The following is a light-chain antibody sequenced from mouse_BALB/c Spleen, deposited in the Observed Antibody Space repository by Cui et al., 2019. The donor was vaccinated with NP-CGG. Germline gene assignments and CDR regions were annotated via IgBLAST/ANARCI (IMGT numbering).Light chain of an antibody. CDR3: ALWYSNHWV. V-gene: IGLV1*01. J-gene: IGLJ1*01. Sequence: QAVVTQESALTTSPGETVTLTCRSSTGAVTTSNYANWVQGKPDHLFTGLIGGTNNRAPGVPARFSGSLIGDKAALTITGAQTEDEAMYFCALWYSNHWVFGGGTKLTVL. CDR2: GTN. CDR1: TGAVTTSNY.